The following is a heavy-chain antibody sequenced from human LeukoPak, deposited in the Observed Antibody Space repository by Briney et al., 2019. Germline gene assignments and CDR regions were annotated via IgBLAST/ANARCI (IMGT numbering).Heavy chain of an antibody. J-gene: IGHJ6*03. CDR2: ISGSDGST. V-gene: IGHV3-23*01. D-gene: IGHD2-8*01. Sequence: GGSLRLSCAASGFTFSSYAMSWVRQAPGKGLEWVSAISGSDGSTYYADSAKGRFTISRDNSKNTLYLQMNSLRAEDTAVYYCAKANGDYYYYYMDVWGKGTTVTVSS. CDR3: AKANGDYYYYYMDV. CDR1: GFTFSSYA.